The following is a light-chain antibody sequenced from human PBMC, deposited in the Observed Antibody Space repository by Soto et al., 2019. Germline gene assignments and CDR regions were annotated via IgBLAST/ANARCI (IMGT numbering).Light chain of an antibody. J-gene: IGLJ2*01. Sequence: QSVLTQPPSVSAAPGQKVTISCSGGSSNIGNNYVSWYQQLPGTAPKLLIFDNNERPSGIPDRFSGSKSGTSATLGITGLQTGDEADYYCGTWDSSLSDVVFGGGTKLTVL. CDR2: DNN. CDR1: SSNIGNNY. CDR3: GTWDSSLSDVV. V-gene: IGLV1-51*01.